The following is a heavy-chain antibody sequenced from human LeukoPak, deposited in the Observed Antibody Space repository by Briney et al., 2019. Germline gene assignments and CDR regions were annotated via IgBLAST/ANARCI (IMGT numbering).Heavy chain of an antibody. J-gene: IGHJ5*02. CDR2: IFYSGST. V-gene: IGHV4-31*03. Sequence: SETLSLTSTVSGGSISSGDYYWSWIRQHPGKGLEWIGYIFYSGSTYYNPSLRSRLTMSVDTSKNQFSLKLSSVTAADTAVYYCARASSDAAAAGTVWFDPWGQGTLVTVSS. CDR3: ARASSDAAAAGTVWFDP. CDR1: GGSISSGDYY. D-gene: IGHD6-13*01.